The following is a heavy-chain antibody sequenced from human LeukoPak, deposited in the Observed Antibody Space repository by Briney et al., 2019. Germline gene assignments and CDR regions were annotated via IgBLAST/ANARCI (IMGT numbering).Heavy chain of an antibody. J-gene: IGHJ4*02. D-gene: IGHD6-13*01. V-gene: IGHV1-18*01. CDR3: ARGGRGIAAAGTSFDY. CDR2: INAYNGNT. Sequence: ASVKVSCKASGYTFTSYGISWVRQAPGQGLEWMGWINAYNGNTNYAQKLQGRVTMTTDTSTSTAYMELRSLRSDDTAVYYCARGGRGIAAAGTSFDYWGQGTLVTVSS. CDR1: GYTFTSYG.